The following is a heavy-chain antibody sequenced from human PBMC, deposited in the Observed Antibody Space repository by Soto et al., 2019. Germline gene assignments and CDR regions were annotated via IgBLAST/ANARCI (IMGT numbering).Heavy chain of an antibody. Sequence: QVQLQESGPGLVKPSETLSLTCTVSGGSITSYYWSWIRQPPGKGLEWIGYSYYSGSTNYNPSLKSRVTISVDTSKNQFSMKLSSVTAADTAVYYCARVWGGAFDFWGHGTMVTVSS. CDR2: SYYSGST. CDR1: GGSITSYY. CDR3: ARVWGGAFDF. D-gene: IGHD3-10*01. V-gene: IGHV4-59*01. J-gene: IGHJ3*01.